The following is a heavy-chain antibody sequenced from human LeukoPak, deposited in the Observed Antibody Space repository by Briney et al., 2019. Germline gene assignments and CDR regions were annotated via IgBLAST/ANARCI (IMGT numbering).Heavy chain of an antibody. J-gene: IGHJ5*02. V-gene: IGHV1-8*01. CDR1: GYTFTSYD. Sequence: GASVKVSCKASGYTFTSYDINWVRQATGQGLEWMGWMNPNSGNTGYAQKLQGRVTMTRNTSISTAYMELSSLRSEDTAVYYCARGGIYYDSSGYYPHWFDPWGQGTLVTVSS. CDR3: ARGGIYYDSSGYYPHWFDP. CDR2: MNPNSGNT. D-gene: IGHD3-22*01.